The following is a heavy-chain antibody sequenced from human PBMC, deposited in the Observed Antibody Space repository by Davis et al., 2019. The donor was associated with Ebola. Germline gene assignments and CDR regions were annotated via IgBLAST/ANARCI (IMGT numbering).Heavy chain of an antibody. CDR2: IKQDGSEK. Sequence: GESLKISCAASEFSFSRYWMSWVRQAPGKGLEWVANIKQDGSEKYYVDSVRGRFTISRDNAKNSLYLQMNSLRAEDTAVYYCARDLLTGTTWDYWGQGTLVTVSS. J-gene: IGHJ4*02. CDR3: ARDLLTGTTWDY. D-gene: IGHD1-20*01. CDR1: EFSFSRYW. V-gene: IGHV3-7*03.